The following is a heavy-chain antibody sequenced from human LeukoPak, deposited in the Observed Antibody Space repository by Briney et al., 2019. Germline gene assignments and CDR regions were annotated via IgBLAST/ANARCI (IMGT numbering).Heavy chain of an antibody. Sequence: SETLSLTCAVYGGSFSGYYWSWIRQPPGKGLEWIGEINHSGSTNYNPSLKSRVTVSVDTSKNQFSLKLSSVTAADTAVYYCARVSQSLDTGTTAWDWFDPWGRGTLVTVPS. V-gene: IGHV4-34*01. D-gene: IGHD1-7*01. J-gene: IGHJ5*02. CDR1: GGSFSGYY. CDR3: ARVSQSLDTGTTAWDWFDP. CDR2: INHSGST.